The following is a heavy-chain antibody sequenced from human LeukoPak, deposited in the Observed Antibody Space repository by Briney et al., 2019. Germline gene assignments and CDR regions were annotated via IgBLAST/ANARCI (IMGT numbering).Heavy chain of an antibody. CDR1: EFSVGSNY. V-gene: IGHV3-66*01. D-gene: IGHD4-23*01. Sequence: GGSLRLSCAASEFSVGSNYMTWVRQAPGKGLEWVSLIYSGGSTYYADSVKGRFTISRDNSKNTLYLQMNSLRAEDTAVYYCAKEGVYGGNDFDYWGQGTLVTVSS. CDR3: AKEGVYGGNDFDY. J-gene: IGHJ4*02. CDR2: IYSGGST.